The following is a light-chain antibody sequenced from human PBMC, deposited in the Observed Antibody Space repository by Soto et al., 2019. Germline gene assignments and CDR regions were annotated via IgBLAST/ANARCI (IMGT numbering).Light chain of an antibody. Sequence: QSALTQPRSVSGSPGQSVTISCTGTSSDIGDYDYVSWYQQYPGKAPKLMIYDVTKRPSGVPDRFSASKSGNMASLTISGLQAEDEADYYCCSYAGSYRVIFGGGTQLTVL. V-gene: IGLV2-11*01. CDR1: SSDIGDYDY. CDR2: DVT. CDR3: CSYAGSYRVI. J-gene: IGLJ2*01.